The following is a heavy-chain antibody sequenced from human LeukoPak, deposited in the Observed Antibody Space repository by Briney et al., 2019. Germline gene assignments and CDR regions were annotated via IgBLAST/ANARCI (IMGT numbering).Heavy chain of an antibody. CDR3: ARRDGYNLDAFDI. J-gene: IGHJ3*02. Sequence: PSETLSLTCTVSGGSISSYYWSWIRQPPGKGLEWIGSIYHSGSTYYNPSLKSRVTISVDTSKNQFSLKLSSVTAADTAVYYCARRDGYNLDAFDIWGQGTMVTVSS. V-gene: IGHV4-59*08. CDR1: GGSISSYY. CDR2: IYHSGST. D-gene: IGHD5-24*01.